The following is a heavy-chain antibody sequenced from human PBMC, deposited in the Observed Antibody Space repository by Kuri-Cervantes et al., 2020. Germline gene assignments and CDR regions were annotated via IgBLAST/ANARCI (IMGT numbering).Heavy chain of an antibody. D-gene: IGHD4-17*01. V-gene: IGHV3-23*01. CDR3: ARGHYGDYGGRYYYYYGMDV. Sequence: ETLSLTCAASGFTFSSYAMSWVRQAPGKGLEWVSAISGSGGSTYYADSVKGRFTISRDNSKNTLYLQMNSLRAEDTAVYYCARGHYGDYGGRYYYYYGMDVWGQGTTVTVSS. CDR1: GFTFSSYA. J-gene: IGHJ6*02. CDR2: ISGSGGST.